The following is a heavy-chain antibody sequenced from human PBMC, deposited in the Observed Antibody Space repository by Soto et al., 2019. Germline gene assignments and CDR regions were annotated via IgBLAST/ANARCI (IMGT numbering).Heavy chain of an antibody. D-gene: IGHD6-25*01. Sequence: SETLSLTCTLSGGSVRAPDWWNWVRQSPDKGLEWIAEVHISGHSNYNPSLRSRVSVSIDSSKNQFYLNLNSVTAAAMAIYYCARVRPGCSANNGYFDPGGQGTQVNVSS. CDR1: GGSVRAPDW. J-gene: IGHJ5*01. CDR2: VHISGHS. V-gene: IGHV4-4*02. CDR3: ARVRPGCSANNGYFDP.